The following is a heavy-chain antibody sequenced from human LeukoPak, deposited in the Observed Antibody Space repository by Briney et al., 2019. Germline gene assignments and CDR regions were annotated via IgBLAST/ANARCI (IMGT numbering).Heavy chain of an antibody. D-gene: IGHD4-17*01. V-gene: IGHV4-38-2*02. CDR3: AREVLATVTTFWFDL. Sequence: SETLSLTCTVSGYSISSGFYWGWIRQPPGKGLEWIGSIYHSGSTYFNPSLKSRVTISVDTSNNQFSLKLRSVTSADAAVYYCAREVLATVTTFWFDLWGQGTLVTVSS. CDR1: GYSISSGFY. CDR2: IYHSGST. J-gene: IGHJ4*02.